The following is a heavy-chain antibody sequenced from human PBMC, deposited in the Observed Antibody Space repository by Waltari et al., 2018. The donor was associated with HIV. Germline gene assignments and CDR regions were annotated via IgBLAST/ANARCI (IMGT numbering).Heavy chain of an antibody. V-gene: IGHV3-74*01. J-gene: IGHJ4*02. CDR2: LNSDGSSR. Sequence: VQLVESGGGSIKTGGSLRLSCTASGFSVGNPWMDWVRQGPGKGLVWVARLNSDGSSRNYADAVKGRFVISRDNARNTVYLQLNSLRVEDTAMYFCARASHYIEFSTFDGDYYFDVWGRGTRVAVSS. CDR1: GFSVGNPW. D-gene: IGHD2-15*01. CDR3: ARASHYIEFSTFDGDYYFDV.